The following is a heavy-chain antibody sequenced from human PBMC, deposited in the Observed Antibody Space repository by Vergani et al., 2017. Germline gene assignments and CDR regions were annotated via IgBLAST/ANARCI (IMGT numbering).Heavy chain of an antibody. D-gene: IGHD1-26*01. J-gene: IGHJ4*02. CDR2: LTGGGGST. CDR1: GFTFSTYA. V-gene: IGHV3-23*01. Sequence: EVQLLESGGSLKQPGGSVRLSCAASGFTFSTYAMHWVRQAPGKGLEWVSALTGGGGSTYYADSFKGRFIISRDTSRDTLYLQMNSLRPDDKATYYCVKDAGSYENFFDSWGQGTLVTVSS. CDR3: VKDAGSYENFFDS.